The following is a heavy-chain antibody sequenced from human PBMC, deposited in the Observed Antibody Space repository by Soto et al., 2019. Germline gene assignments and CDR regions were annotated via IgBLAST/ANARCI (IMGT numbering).Heavy chain of an antibody. V-gene: IGHV4-30-4*01. CDR3: VRSTYGEGYPHFFAD. Sequence: QVQLQESGPGLVMPSQTLSLTCAVSGGSIDDINSYWTWIRQSPGRSPEWIGYIHNTGNTFYSPSLKRRLAISIDRSKSQFSLKLSAVTAADTAFYYCVRSTYGEGYPHFFADWGQGTLVTVSS. D-gene: IGHD3-16*02. CDR2: IHNTGNT. CDR1: GGSIDDINSY. J-gene: IGHJ4*02.